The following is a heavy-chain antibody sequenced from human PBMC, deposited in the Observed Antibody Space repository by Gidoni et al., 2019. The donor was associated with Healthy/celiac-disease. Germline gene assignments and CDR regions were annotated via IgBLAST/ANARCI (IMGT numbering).Heavy chain of an antibody. CDR1: GFTFSSYS. Sequence: EVQLAESGGGLVQPGGSLSLSCAASGFTFSSYSMNWVRQAPGKGLEWVSYISSSSSTIYYADSVKGRFTISRDNAKNSLYLQMNSLRAEDTAVYYCARSHDGAFDYWGQGTLVTVSS. D-gene: IGHD1-1*01. V-gene: IGHV3-48*01. CDR3: ARSHDGAFDY. CDR2: ISSSSSTI. J-gene: IGHJ4*02.